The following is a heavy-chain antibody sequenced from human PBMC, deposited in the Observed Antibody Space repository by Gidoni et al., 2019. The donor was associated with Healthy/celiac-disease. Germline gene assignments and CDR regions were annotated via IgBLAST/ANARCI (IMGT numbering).Heavy chain of an antibody. Sequence: QVQLQESGPGLVQPSETLSLTCTVPGGSISSYYWSWIRQPPGKGLEWIGYIYYSGSTNYNPYLKSRVTISVDTSKNQFSMKLSSVTAADTDVYYCARVTMVRGVMGGGFDYWGQGTLVTVSS. V-gene: IGHV4-59*08. D-gene: IGHD3-10*01. CDR2: IYYSGST. CDR1: GGSISSYY. CDR3: ARVTMVRGVMGGGFDY. J-gene: IGHJ4*02.